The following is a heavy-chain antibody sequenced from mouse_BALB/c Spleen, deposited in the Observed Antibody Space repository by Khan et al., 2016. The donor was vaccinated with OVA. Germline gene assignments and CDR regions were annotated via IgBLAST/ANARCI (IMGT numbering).Heavy chain of an antibody. CDR3: ASHLTGSFAY. J-gene: IGHJ3*01. CDR1: GFTFSAYS. V-gene: IGHV5-6*01. D-gene: IGHD4-1*01. CDR2: INSDGYYT. Sequence: EVKLLESGGDLMKPGGSLKLSCAASGFTFSAYSMSWVRQTPDKRLEWVASINSDGYYTYYPDSVQGRFTISRNNAKNTLSLQMNSLKSEDTAIYYCASHLTGSFAYWGQGTLVTVSA.